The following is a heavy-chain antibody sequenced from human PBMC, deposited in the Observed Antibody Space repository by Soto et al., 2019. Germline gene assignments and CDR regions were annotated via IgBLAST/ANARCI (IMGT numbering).Heavy chain of an antibody. D-gene: IGHD3-9*01. V-gene: IGHV4-59*01. CDR3: ARNFAGRHPHISSPHLNYYYSYMDV. CDR1: GGSISSYY. CDR2: IYYSGST. J-gene: IGHJ6*03. Sequence: ETLSLTCTVSGGSISSYYWIWIRQPPGKGLEWIGYIYYSGSTNYNPSLKSRVTLSVDTSKNPYSLKLSSVTAADTAVYACARNFAGRHPHISSPHLNYYYSYMDVGGKGTTVTVSS.